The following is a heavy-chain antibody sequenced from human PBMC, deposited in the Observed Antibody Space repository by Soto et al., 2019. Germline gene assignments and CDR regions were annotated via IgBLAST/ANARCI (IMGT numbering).Heavy chain of an antibody. CDR3: ARRPTYYYDSSGREPNFDY. CDR1: VYSFTRYG. V-gene: IGHV1-18*01. Sequence: SEKVSYRAYVYSFTRYGISWVRQAPGQGLEWMGWISAYNGNTNYSQKLQGRVTMTTDTSTSTAYMELRSMRSDDTAVYYCARRPTYYYDSSGREPNFDYWGQGTLVTASS. D-gene: IGHD3-22*01. CDR2: ISAYNGNT. J-gene: IGHJ4*02.